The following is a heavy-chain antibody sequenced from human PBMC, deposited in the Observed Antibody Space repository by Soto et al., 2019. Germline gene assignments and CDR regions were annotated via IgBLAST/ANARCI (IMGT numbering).Heavy chain of an antibody. J-gene: IGHJ6*02. CDR2: ISSSSSYI. Sequence: EVQLVESGGGLVKPGGSLRLSCAASGFTFSSYNMNWVRQAPGKGLEWVSSISSSSSYIYYADSVKGRFTISRDNAKNYRYLQMTSLRAEDTAVYYCARYSSAPYYGMDVWGQGSTVTVSS. V-gene: IGHV3-21*01. CDR1: GFTFSSYN. CDR3: ARYSSAPYYGMDV. D-gene: IGHD2-21*01.